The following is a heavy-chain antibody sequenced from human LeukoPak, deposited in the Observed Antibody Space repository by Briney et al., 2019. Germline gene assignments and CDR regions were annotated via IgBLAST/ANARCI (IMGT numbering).Heavy chain of an antibody. D-gene: IGHD6-13*01. J-gene: IGHJ4*02. CDR1: GASISIYY. CDR2: INDRGST. V-gene: IGHV4-59*01. Sequence: SETLSLTCTLSGASISIYYWSWTRQPPGRGLGWIGYINDRGSTNYTPSLKSRVTISVDTSKIQFSMKLTSVTVADTAVYYCARLTPGIPFWGQGTLVTVSS. CDR3: ARLTPGIPF.